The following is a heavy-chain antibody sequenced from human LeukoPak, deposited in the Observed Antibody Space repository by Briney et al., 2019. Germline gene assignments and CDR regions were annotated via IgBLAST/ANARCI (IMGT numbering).Heavy chain of an antibody. V-gene: IGHV2-70*11. D-gene: IGHD1-20*01. Sequence: SGPALVKPTQTLTLTCTFSGFSLSTSGMCVSWIRQPPGKALEWLARIDWDGDKYYSTSLKTRLTISKDTSKNQVVLTMTNMDPVDTATYYCARTPANNWNYDYWGQGTLVTVSS. J-gene: IGHJ4*02. CDR3: ARTPANNWNYDY. CDR2: IDWDGDK. CDR1: GFSLSTSGMC.